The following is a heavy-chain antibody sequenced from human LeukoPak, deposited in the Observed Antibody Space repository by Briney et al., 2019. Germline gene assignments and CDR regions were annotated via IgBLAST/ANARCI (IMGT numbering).Heavy chain of an antibody. D-gene: IGHD5-18*01. Sequence: PGGSLRLSCAASGFTFSSYSMNWVRQAPGKGLEWVSSISSSSSYIYYADSVKGRFTISRDNAKNSLYLQMNSLRAEDTAVYYCAKDSRGYSYGYSGVSGYYYYMDVWGKGTTVTVSS. V-gene: IGHV3-21*04. J-gene: IGHJ6*03. CDR2: ISSSSSYI. CDR1: GFTFSSYS. CDR3: AKDSRGYSYGYSGVSGYYYYMDV.